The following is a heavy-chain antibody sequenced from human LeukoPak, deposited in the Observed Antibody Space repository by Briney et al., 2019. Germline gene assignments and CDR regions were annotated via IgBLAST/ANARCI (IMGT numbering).Heavy chain of an antibody. CDR2: INTNTGNP. Sequence: ASVKVSCKASGYTFTSYAMNWVRQAPGQGLEWMGWINTNTGNPTYAQGSTGRFVFSLDTSVSTAYLQISSLKAEDTAVYYCATPQYYYDSSGYIDAFDIWGQGTMVTVSS. CDR1: GYTFTSYA. J-gene: IGHJ3*02. CDR3: ATPQYYYDSSGYIDAFDI. D-gene: IGHD3-22*01. V-gene: IGHV7-4-1*02.